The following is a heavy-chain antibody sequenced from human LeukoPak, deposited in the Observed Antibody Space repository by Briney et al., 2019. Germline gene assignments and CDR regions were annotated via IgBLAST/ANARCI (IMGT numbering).Heavy chain of an antibody. Sequence: GGSLRLSCTASGFTFSIFAMTWVRQARGKGLEWVSYISGSGGATYYADSVKGRFTISRDNSKSTLFLQMSSLRAEDTAIYYCAKTGGERSSYNAYQFWGQGTLVTVSS. CDR3: AKTGGERSSYNAYQF. CDR2: ISGSGGAT. J-gene: IGHJ4*02. D-gene: IGHD2-21*01. CDR1: GFTFSIFA. V-gene: IGHV3-23*01.